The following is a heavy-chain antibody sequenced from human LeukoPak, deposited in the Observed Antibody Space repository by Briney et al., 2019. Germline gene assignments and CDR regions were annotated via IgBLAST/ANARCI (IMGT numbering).Heavy chain of an antibody. CDR1: GFTLSSYG. CDR2: ISYDGSNK. D-gene: IGHD3-10*01. J-gene: IGHJ6*02. Sequence: GGSLRLSCAASGFTLSSYGMHWVRQAPGKGLEWAAVISYDGSNKYYADSVKGRFTISRDNSKNTLYLQMNSLRAEDTAVYYCAKESGWFGDYYYGMDVWGQGTTVTVSS. V-gene: IGHV3-30*18. CDR3: AKESGWFGDYYYGMDV.